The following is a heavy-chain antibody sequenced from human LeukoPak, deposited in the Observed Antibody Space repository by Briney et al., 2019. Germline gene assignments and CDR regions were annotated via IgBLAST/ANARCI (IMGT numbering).Heavy chain of an antibody. CDR1: GYTFTSYY. D-gene: IGHD2-15*01. V-gene: IGHV1-46*01. CDR2: INPSGGST. CDR3: ARDRPPPGGCSGGSCYSGSFDY. J-gene: IGHJ4*02. Sequence: ASVKVSCKASGYTFTSYYMHWVRQAPGQGLEWMGIINPSGGSTSYAQKFQGRVTMTRDTSTSTVYMELSSLRSEDTAVYYCARDRPPPGGCSGGSCYSGSFDYWGQGTLVTVSS.